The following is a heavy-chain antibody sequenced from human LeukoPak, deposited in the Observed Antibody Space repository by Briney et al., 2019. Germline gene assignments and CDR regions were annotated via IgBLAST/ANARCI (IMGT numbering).Heavy chain of an antibody. V-gene: IGHV4-38-2*01. J-gene: IGHJ5*02. CDR2: IYHSGST. CDR3: ARHGDHCSSTSCYPA. Sequence: PSETLSLTCAVSGYSINSGYYWGWIRQLPGKGLEWIGSIYHSGSTYYNPSLKSRVTISVDTSKNQFSLKLSSVTAADTAVYYCARHGDHCSSTSCYPAWGQGTLVTVSS. CDR1: GYSINSGYY. D-gene: IGHD2-2*01.